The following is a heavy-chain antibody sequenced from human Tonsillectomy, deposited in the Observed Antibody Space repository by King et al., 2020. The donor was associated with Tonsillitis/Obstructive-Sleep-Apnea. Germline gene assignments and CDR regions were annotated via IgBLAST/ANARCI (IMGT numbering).Heavy chain of an antibody. CDR1: GGSISSSSYY. CDR3: ARQVAAAAPGAFDI. Sequence: LQLQESGPGLVKPSETLSLTCTVSGGSISSSSYYWGWIRQPPGKGLEWIGSIYYSGSTYYNPSLTSRVTISVDTSKNQFSLKLSSVTAADTAVYYCARQVAAAAPGAFDIWGQGTMVTVSS. D-gene: IGHD6-13*01. V-gene: IGHV4-39*01. CDR2: IYYSGST. J-gene: IGHJ3*02.